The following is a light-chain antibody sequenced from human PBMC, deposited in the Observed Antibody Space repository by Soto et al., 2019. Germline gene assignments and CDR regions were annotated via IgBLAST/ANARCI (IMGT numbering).Light chain of an antibody. V-gene: IGLV2-14*01. Sequence: QSALTQPASVSGSPGQSITISCTGSSTDVGAYNYVSWYQQYPGQAPNLLIYEVSRRPSGFSHRFSGSKSVNTASLTISGLQAEVEAHYYCNSYTTMNTYVFGTGTKVTVL. CDR1: STDVGAYNY. J-gene: IGLJ1*01. CDR3: NSYTTMNTYV. CDR2: EVS.